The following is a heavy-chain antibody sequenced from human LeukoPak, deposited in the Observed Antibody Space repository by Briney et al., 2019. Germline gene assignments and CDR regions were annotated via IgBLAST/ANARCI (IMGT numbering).Heavy chain of an antibody. J-gene: IGHJ4*02. CDR1: GFSVSSNY. Sequence: AGGSLRLSCAASGFSVSSNYMIWVRQAPGKGLEWVSVLYSAGSTYFADPVKGRFTISRGNSKNTLYLQMTSLKPEDTAVYYCASGGDPQWLVHGEYWGQGTLVTVSS. V-gene: IGHV3-53*01. CDR3: ASGGDPQWLVHGEY. D-gene: IGHD6-19*01. CDR2: LYSAGST.